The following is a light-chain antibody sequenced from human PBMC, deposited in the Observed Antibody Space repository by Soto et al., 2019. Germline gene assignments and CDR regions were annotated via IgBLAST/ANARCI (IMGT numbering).Light chain of an antibody. Sequence: QSVLTQPPSASGTPGQRVTISCSGSSSNIGSNYVYWYQQLPGTAPKLLIYRNNQRPSGVPDRCSGSKSGTSASLAISGLRYEDEADYYCAAWDDSLRGQVFGGGTKVTVL. V-gene: IGLV1-47*01. CDR3: AAWDDSLRGQV. CDR1: SSNIGSNY. J-gene: IGLJ2*01. CDR2: RNN.